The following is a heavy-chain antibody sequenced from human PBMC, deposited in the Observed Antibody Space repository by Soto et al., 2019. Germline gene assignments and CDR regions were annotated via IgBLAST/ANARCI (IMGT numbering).Heavy chain of an antibody. CDR2: IYYSGST. CDR1: GGSISSGGYY. CDR3: ARTGERWILGYYFDY. J-gene: IGHJ4*02. V-gene: IGHV4-31*03. D-gene: IGHD2-2*03. Sequence: QVQLQESGPGLVKPSQTLSLTCTVSGGSISSGGYYWSWIRQHPGKGLEWIGYIYYSGSTYYNPSPKSRVTIPVATSKNQCSLKLGSVTAADTAVYYCARTGERWILGYYFDYWGQGTLVTVSS.